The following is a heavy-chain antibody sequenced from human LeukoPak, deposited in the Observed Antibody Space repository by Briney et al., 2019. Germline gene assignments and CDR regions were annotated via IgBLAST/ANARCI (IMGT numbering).Heavy chain of an antibody. CDR3: ARHLMVRGVMRGGLDYHYYYYMDV. D-gene: IGHD3-10*01. J-gene: IGHJ6*03. CDR2: INHSGST. Sequence: SETLSLTCAVYGGSFSGYYWSWIRQPPGKGLEWIGEINHSGSTNYNPSLKSRVTISVDTSKNQFSLKLSSVTAADTAVYYCARHLMVRGVMRGGLDYHYYYYMDVWGKGTTVTISS. V-gene: IGHV4-34*01. CDR1: GGSFSGYY.